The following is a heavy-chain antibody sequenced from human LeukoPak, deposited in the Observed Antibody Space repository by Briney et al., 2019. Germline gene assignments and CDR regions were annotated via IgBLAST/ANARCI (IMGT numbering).Heavy chain of an antibody. CDR2: IPFDRSDK. Sequence: PGGSLRLSCAASGFDFSGNAMHWVRQAPGKGLEWVSFIPFDRSDKYYADSVKGRFTISRDNSRNTLYLQMNSLRPDDTAIYYCVKDHFRSWDYWGQGTLGTVSS. CDR3: VKDHFRSWDY. D-gene: IGHD3-3*02. J-gene: IGHJ4*02. V-gene: IGHV3-30*02. CDR1: GFDFSGNA.